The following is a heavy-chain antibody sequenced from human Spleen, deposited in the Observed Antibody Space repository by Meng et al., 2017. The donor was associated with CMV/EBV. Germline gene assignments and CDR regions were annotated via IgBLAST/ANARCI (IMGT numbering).Heavy chain of an antibody. CDR2: INHSGST. Sequence: QVRLQQWGAGLLKPSEPLSPTCAVYGGSFSGYYWSWIRQPPGKGLEWIGEINHSGSTNYNPSLKSRVTISVDTSKNQFSLKLSSVTAADTAVYYCARGPTARRKAWFDPWGQGTLVTVSS. CDR1: GGSFSGYY. CDR3: ARGPTARRKAWFDP. V-gene: IGHV4-34*01. D-gene: IGHD6-25*01. J-gene: IGHJ5*02.